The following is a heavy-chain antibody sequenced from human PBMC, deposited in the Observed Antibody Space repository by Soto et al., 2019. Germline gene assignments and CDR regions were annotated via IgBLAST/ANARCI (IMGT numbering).Heavy chain of an antibody. CDR1: RYTFTSYY. CDR3: ARVTNYYYDSSCMDV. V-gene: IGHV1-46*01. J-gene: IGHJ6*02. CDR2: INPSGGST. D-gene: IGHD3-22*01. Sequence: SVKVSCKASRYTFTSYYMHWVRQAPGQGLEWMGIINPSGGSTSYAQKFQGRVTMTRDTSTSTVYMELSSLRSEDTAVYYCARVTNYYYDSSCMDVWGQGTTVTVSS.